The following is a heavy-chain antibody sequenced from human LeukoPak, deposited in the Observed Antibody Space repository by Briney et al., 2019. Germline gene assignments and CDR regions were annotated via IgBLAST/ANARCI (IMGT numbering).Heavy chain of an antibody. CDR3: AKGRPKDTAMAGGDY. CDR2: ISAYNGNT. J-gene: IGHJ4*02. Sequence: ASVKVSCKASGYTFTSYGISWVRQAPGQGLEWMGWISAYNGNTNYAQKLQGRVTMTTDTSTSTAYMELRSLRSDDTAVYYCAKGRPKDTAMAGGDYWGQGTLVTVSS. CDR1: GYTFTSYG. V-gene: IGHV1-18*01. D-gene: IGHD5-18*01.